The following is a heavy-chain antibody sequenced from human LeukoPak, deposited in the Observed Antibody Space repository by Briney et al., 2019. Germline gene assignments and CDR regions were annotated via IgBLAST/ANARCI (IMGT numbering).Heavy chain of an antibody. CDR2: ISSSGSTI. D-gene: IGHD3-3*01. CDR1: GFTSSSYS. CDR3: ARALYYDFWSGYRDYYYYYMDV. V-gene: IGHV3-48*01. Sequence: GGSLRLSCAASGFTSSSYSMNWVRQAPGKGLEWVSYISSSGSTIYYADSVKGRFTISRDNAKNSLHLQMNSLRAEDTALYYCARALYYDFWSGYRDYYYYYMDVWGKGTTVTVSS. J-gene: IGHJ6*03.